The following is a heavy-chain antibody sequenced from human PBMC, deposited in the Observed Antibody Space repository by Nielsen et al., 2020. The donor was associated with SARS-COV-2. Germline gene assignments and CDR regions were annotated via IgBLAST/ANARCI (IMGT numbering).Heavy chain of an antibody. V-gene: IGHV5-51*01. CDR3: AREGRDDSGTERRGMDV. CDR2: IYPGDSDT. D-gene: IGHD3-10*01. Sequence: GESLKNSCKTSGYTFTTYWIGWVRQMPGKGLEWMGIIYPGDSDTRYSPSFQGQVTISADKSISTTYLQWRSLKASDTAMYYCAREGRDDSGTERRGMDVWGRGTTVTVSS. CDR1: GYTFTTYW. J-gene: IGHJ6*02.